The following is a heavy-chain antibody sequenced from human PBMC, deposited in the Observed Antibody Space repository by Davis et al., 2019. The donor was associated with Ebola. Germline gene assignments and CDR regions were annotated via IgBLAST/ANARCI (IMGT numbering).Heavy chain of an antibody. J-gene: IGHJ4*02. Sequence: PGGSLRLSCAASGFTFSTFWMHWVRQAPGKGLVWVSFINNDETTTTYADSVKGRFTISRDNAKNVLYLQMNSLRAEDTAVYYCARGPHYYDSSGYGFYWGQGTPVTVSS. CDR3: ARGPHYYDSSGYGFY. D-gene: IGHD3-22*01. V-gene: IGHV3-74*01. CDR2: INNDETTT. CDR1: GFTFSTFW.